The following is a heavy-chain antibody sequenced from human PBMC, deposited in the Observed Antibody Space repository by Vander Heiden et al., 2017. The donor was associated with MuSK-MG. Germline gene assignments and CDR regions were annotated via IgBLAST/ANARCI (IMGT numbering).Heavy chain of an antibody. D-gene: IGHD3-22*01. CDR2: IKSKTDGGTA. CDR1: GFTFSSAW. Sequence: EVHLVESGGGLVKPGGSLRVSCAASGFTFSSAWMSWVRQAPGKGLEWVGRIKSKTDGGTADYAAPVKGRFAISRDDSKNTLSLQMERMKTEDTAVYYCTIDYYDSISRGDYWGQGTLVTVSS. J-gene: IGHJ4*02. V-gene: IGHV3-15*01. CDR3: TIDYYDSISRGDY.